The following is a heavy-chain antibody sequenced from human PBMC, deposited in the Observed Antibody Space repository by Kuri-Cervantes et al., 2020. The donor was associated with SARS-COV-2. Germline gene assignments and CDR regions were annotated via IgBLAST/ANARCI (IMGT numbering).Heavy chain of an antibody. CDR2: IYPGDSDT. CDR1: GYSFTSYW. D-gene: IGHD3-16*01. Sequence: GGSLRLSCKGSGYSFTSYWIGWVRQMPGKGLEWMGIIYPGDSDTRYSPSIQGQVTISADKSISTAYLQWSSLKASDTAIYYCARRFGTNWFDLWGQGTLVTVSS. V-gene: IGHV5-51*01. CDR3: ARRFGTNWFDL. J-gene: IGHJ5*02.